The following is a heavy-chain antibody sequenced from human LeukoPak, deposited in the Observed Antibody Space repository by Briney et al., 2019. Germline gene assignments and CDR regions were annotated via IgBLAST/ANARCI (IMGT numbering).Heavy chain of an antibody. CDR3: AREYRSSWLYFDY. D-gene: IGHD6-13*01. J-gene: IGHJ4*02. CDR1: GGSISTNAYY. V-gene: IGHV4-39*02. CDR2: VFYSGST. Sequence: SETLSLTCTVSGGSISTNAYYWAWIRQPPGKGLEWIGSVFYSGSTYSNPSLESRLTISVDTSKSHFSLKLSSVTAADTAVYYCAREYRSSWLYFDYWGQGTLVTVSS.